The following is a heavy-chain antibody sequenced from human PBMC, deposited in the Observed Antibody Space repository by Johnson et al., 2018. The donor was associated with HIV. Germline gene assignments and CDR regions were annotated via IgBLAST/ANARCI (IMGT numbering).Heavy chain of an antibody. CDR2: IKKDGSDK. Sequence: QLVESGGGLVQSGRSLRLSCTASGFTFSSYWMSWVRQAPGKGLEWVANIKKDGSDKYYVDSVKGRFTISRDNAKNSLYLQINGLGAEDMAVYYCARDGPRRDAYDIWGQGTMVTVSS. CDR3: ARDGPRRDAYDI. J-gene: IGHJ3*02. CDR1: GFTFSSYW. V-gene: IGHV3-7*01.